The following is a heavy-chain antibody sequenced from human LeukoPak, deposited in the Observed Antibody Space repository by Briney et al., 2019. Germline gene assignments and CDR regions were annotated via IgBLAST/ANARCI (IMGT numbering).Heavy chain of an antibody. V-gene: IGHV3-21*01. CDR2: ISSSSSYI. Sequence: PGGSLRLSCAASGFTFSSYSMNWVRQAPGKGLEWVSSISSSSSYIYYADSVKGRFTISRDNAKNSLYLQMNSLRAEDTAVYYCARDLIVVVTAPDAFDIWGQGTMVTVSS. CDR1: GFTFSSYS. CDR3: ARDLIVVVTAPDAFDI. J-gene: IGHJ3*02. D-gene: IGHD2-21*02.